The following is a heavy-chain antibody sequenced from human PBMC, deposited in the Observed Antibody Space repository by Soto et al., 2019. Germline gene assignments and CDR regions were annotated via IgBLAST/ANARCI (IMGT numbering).Heavy chain of an antibody. CDR1: GGSISSSNW. Sequence: QVQLQESGPGLVKPSGTLSLTCAVSGGSISSSNWWSWVRQPPGKGLEWIGEIYQSGSTNYNPSLKNRVTISVDKSKNHFSLKLNSVTAADTAVYYCAREELGRAMTTLTRSLDHWGQGTLVTVSS. CDR3: AREELGRAMTTLTRSLDH. D-gene: IGHD4-17*01. J-gene: IGHJ4*02. CDR2: IYQSGST. V-gene: IGHV4-4*02.